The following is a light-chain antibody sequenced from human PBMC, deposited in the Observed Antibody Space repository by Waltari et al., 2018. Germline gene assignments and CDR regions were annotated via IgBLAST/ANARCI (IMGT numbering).Light chain of an antibody. V-gene: IGKV1D-13*01. J-gene: IGKJ3*01. CDR1: QGINNY. CDR2: YGS. Sequence: IQMTQSPSSLSASVGDRVTITCRASQGINNYLAWYQQKPGKAPILLIYYGSTLETGVPTRFRGSGSGKGFALTLSSLQPEDFATYYCLQHHNNPLTVGPGTKVEIK. CDR3: LQHHNNPLT.